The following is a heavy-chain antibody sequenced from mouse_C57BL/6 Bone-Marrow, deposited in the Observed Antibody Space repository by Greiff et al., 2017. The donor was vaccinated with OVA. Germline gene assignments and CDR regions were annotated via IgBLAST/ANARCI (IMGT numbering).Heavy chain of an antibody. Sequence: QVQLKESGAELMKPGASVKLSCKATGYTFTGYWIEWVKQRPGHGLEWIGEILPGSGSTNYNEKFKGKATFTADTSSNTAYMQLSSLTTEDSAIYYCARVLRLVGLREGWYFDVWGTGTTVTVSS. CDR2: ILPGSGST. D-gene: IGHD1-2*01. V-gene: IGHV1-9*01. CDR3: ARVLRLVGLREGWYFDV. CDR1: GYTFTGYW. J-gene: IGHJ1*03.